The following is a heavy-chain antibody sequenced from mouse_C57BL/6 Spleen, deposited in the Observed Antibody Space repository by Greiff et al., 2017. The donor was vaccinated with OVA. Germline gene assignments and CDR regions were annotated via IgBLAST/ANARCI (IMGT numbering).Heavy chain of an antibody. CDR3: AREVATDYFDY. V-gene: IGHV1-52*01. D-gene: IGHD1-1*01. Sequence: QVHVKQPGAELVRPGSSVKLSCKASGYTFTSYWMHWVKQRPIQGLEWIGNIDPSDSETHYNQKFKDKATLTVDKSSSTAYMQLSSLTSEDSAVYYCAREVATDYFDYWGQGTTLTVSS. CDR2: IDPSDSET. CDR1: GYTFTSYW. J-gene: IGHJ2*01.